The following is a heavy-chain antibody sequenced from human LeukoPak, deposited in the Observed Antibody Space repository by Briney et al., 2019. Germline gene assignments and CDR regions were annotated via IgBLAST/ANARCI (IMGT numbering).Heavy chain of an antibody. CDR2: IIPIFGTA. Sequence: SVKVSCKASGGTFSSYAISWVRQAPGQGREWMGGIIPIFGTANYAQKFQGRVTITTDESTSTAYMKLSSLRSEDTAVYYCAGGSRSIYDILTGPLDYWGQGTLVTVSS. CDR3: AGGSRSIYDILTGPLDY. J-gene: IGHJ4*02. CDR1: GGTFSSYA. V-gene: IGHV1-69*05. D-gene: IGHD3-9*01.